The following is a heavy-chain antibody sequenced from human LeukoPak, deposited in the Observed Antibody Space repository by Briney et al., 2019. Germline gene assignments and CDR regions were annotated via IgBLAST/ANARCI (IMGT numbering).Heavy chain of an antibody. CDR3: ARSGEDYGDYVGYFDL. D-gene: IGHD4-17*01. CDR1: GGSISSYY. J-gene: IGHJ2*01. V-gene: IGHV4-59*01. Sequence: SETLSLTCTVSGGSISSYYWSWIRQPPGKGLEWIGYIYYSGSTNYNPSLKSQVTISVDTSKNQFSLKLSSVTAADTAVYYCARSGEDYGDYVGYFDLWGRGTLVTVSS. CDR2: IYYSGST.